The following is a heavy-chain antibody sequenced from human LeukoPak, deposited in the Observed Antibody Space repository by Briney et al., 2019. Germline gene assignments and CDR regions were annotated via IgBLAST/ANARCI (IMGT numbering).Heavy chain of an antibody. CDR2: ITSSSNYI. V-gene: IGHV3-21*03. D-gene: IGHD3-10*01. J-gene: IGHJ4*02. Sequence: SGGSLRLSCAASGFTFSSYNMNWVRQAPGKGLEWVSSITSSSNYIYYADSVKGRFTISRDNAKNSLYLQMNSLRAEVTTVYYCARDCCDHGSGSYCGIDYWGQGTLVTVPS. CDR3: ARDCCDHGSGSYCGIDY. CDR1: GFTFSSYN.